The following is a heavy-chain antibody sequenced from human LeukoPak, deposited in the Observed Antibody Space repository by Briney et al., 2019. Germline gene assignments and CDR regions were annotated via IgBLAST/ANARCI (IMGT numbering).Heavy chain of an antibody. Sequence: GGSLRLSCAASGFTFSGYGMHWVRQAPGKGLEWVAVIWYDGSNKYYADSVKGRFTISRDNSKNTLYLQMNSLRAEDTAVYYCARGPVKDYPTYFYYLGMEVWGQRTTVTGSS. CDR2: IWYDGSNK. CDR1: GFTFSGYG. CDR3: ARGPVKDYPTYFYYLGMEV. D-gene: IGHD4-11*01. V-gene: IGHV3-33*01. J-gene: IGHJ6*02.